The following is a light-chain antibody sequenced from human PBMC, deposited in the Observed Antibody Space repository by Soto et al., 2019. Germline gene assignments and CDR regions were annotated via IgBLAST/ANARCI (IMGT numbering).Light chain of an antibody. CDR1: QSVSSHY. V-gene: IGKV3-20*01. J-gene: IGKJ2*01. Sequence: EIVLTQSPDTLSLSPGEGATLSCRTSQSVSSHYLAWYQQKPGQAPRLLIYGGSSRATGIPDRFSGSGSGTDFTLTISRLEPEDFAVYSCQQYGSSPPMYTFGQGTKLEIK. CDR3: QQYGSSPPMYT. CDR2: GGS.